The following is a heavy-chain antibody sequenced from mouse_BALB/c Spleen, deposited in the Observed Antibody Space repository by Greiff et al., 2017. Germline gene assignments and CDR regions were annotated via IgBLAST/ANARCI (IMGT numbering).Heavy chain of an antibody. CDR1: GYTFTDYN. V-gene: IGHV1-18*01. CDR3: ARLGNYYGSSSFAY. CDR2: INPNNGGT. J-gene: IGHJ3*01. D-gene: IGHD1-1*01. Sequence: VQLQQSGPELVKPGASVKIPCKASGYTFTDYNMDWVKQSHGKSLEWIGDINPNNGGTIYNQKFKGKATLTVDKSSSTAYMELRSLTSEDTAVYYCARLGNYYGSSSFAYWGQGTLVTVSA.